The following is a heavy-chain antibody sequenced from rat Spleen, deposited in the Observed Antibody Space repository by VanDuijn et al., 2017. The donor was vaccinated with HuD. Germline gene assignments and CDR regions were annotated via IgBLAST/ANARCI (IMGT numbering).Heavy chain of an antibody. J-gene: IGHJ2*01. Sequence: EVQLVESGGGLVQPGRSLKLSCAASGFTFSNYYMAWVRQAPTKGLEWVATISYDGGSTYYRDSVKGRFTISRDNAKSTLYLQMNSLRSEDTATYYCARPSGYRRYYFDYWGQGVMVTVSS. D-gene: IGHD4-3*01. CDR3: ARPSGYRRYYFDY. V-gene: IGHV5-29*01. CDR1: GFTFSNYY. CDR2: ISYDGGST.